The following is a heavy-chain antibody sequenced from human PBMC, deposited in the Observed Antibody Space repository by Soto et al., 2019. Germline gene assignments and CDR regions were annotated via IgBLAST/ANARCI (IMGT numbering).Heavy chain of an antibody. CDR3: ARELVDYHSAAYYCFYGMDV. J-gene: IGHJ6*02. Sequence: QVQLVQSGAEVKKPGSSVKVSCKASGGTFSSYAISWVRQAPGQGLEWMGGIIPIFGTANYAQKFQGSVTIAADESXXTXYXXLSSLGSEDTAVYYCARELVDYHSAAYYCFYGMDVWGQGTTVTVSS. CDR2: IIPIFGTA. CDR1: GGTFSSYA. D-gene: IGHD2-21*02. V-gene: IGHV1-69*12.